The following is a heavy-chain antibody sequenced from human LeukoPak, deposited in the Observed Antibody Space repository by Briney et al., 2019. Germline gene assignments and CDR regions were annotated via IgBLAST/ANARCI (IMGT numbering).Heavy chain of an antibody. V-gene: IGHV4-31*03. Sequence: PSETLSLTCTVSGGSISSGGYYWGWIRRHPGRGLEWIGYIYYGGTTYYNPSLKSRITLSVDTSKNQFSLHLSSVTDADTAVYYCARAITVTAFDSWGQGTLVTVSA. D-gene: IGHD4-17*01. J-gene: IGHJ4*02. CDR2: IYYGGTT. CDR3: ARAITVTAFDS. CDR1: GGSISSGGYY.